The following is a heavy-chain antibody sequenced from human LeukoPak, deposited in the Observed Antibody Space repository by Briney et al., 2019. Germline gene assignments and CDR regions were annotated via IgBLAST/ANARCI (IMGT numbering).Heavy chain of an antibody. CDR1: GGSFSGYY. V-gene: IGHV4-34*01. CDR3: ARGERYGSGSYYNF. Sequence: SETLSLTCAVYGGSFSGYYWSWIRQPPGKGLEWIGEINHSGSTNYNPSLKSRVTISVDTSKNQFSLKLSSVTAADTAVYYCARGERYGSGSYYNFWGQGTLVTVSS. CDR2: INHSGST. J-gene: IGHJ4*02. D-gene: IGHD3-10*01.